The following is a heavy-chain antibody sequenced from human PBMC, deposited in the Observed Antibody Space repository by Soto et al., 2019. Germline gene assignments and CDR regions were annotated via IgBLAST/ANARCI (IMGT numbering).Heavy chain of an antibody. Sequence: ESGGGLVHPGRSLRLSCAASGFPFRDYEMNWVRQAPGKRLEWVSYLSLSGTTIHYADSVKGRFTISRDNAKNSVYLQMNSLRVEDTAIYYCAREGGFDWFYPWGQGTLVTVSS. CDR1: GFPFRDYE. J-gene: IGHJ5*02. CDR3: AREGGFDWFYP. CDR2: LSLSGTTI. V-gene: IGHV3-48*03.